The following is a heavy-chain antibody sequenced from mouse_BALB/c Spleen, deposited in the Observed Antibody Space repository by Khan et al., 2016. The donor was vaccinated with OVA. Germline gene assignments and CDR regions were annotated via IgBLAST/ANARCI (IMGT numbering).Heavy chain of an antibody. J-gene: IGHJ4*01. CDR3: ARKNYYGYAMDY. V-gene: IGHV3-2*02. CDR1: GYSITSDYA. D-gene: IGHD1-1*01. CDR2: ISYSGYT. Sequence: EVQLQELGPGLVKPSQSLSLTCTVTGYSITSDYAWDWIRQFPGNKLEWMGYISYSGYTSYNPSLKSRISISRDTSKNQFFLQLTSVTTEDTATYYCARKNYYGYAMDYWGQGTSVTVSS.